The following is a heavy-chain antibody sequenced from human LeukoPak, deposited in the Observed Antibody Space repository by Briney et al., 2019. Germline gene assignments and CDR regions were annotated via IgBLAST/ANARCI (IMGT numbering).Heavy chain of an antibody. V-gene: IGHV1-18*01. CDR2: ISAYNGNT. J-gene: IGHJ4*02. CDR1: GYTFTSYG. CDR3: ARDRYYYDSSGYPPPQSGHYFDY. D-gene: IGHD3-22*01. Sequence: ASVKVSCKASGYTFTSYGISWVRQAPGQGLEWMGWISAYNGNTNYAQKLQGRVTMTTDTSTSTAYMQLRSLRSDDTAVYYCARDRYYYDSSGYPPPQSGHYFDYWGQGTLVTVSS.